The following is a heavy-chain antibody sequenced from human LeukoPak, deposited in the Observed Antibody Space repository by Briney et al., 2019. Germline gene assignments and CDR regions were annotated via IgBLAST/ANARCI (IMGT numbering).Heavy chain of an antibody. CDR2: IYHSGST. CDR3: AIISGYSYGTPYFDY. J-gene: IGHJ4*02. V-gene: IGHV4-4*02. CDR1: GGSISSSNW. D-gene: IGHD5-18*01. Sequence: SGTLSLTCAVSGGSISSSNWWSWVRQPPGKGLEWIGEIYHSGSTNYNPSLKSRVTISVDKSKNQFSLKLSSVTAADTAVYYCAIISGYSYGTPYFDYWGRGTLVTVSS.